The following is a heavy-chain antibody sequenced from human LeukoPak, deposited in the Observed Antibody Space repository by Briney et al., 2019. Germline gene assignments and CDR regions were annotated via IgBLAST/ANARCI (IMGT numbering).Heavy chain of an antibody. CDR1: GGSFSGYY. V-gene: IGHV4-34*01. Sequence: PSETLSLTCAVYGGSFSGYYWSWIRQPPGKGLEWIGEINHSGSTNSNPSLKSRVTISVDTSKDHFSLRLSSVTAADTDVYYCARAQWLSTLPVFDYWGQGTLVTVSS. CDR3: ARAQWLSTLPVFDY. J-gene: IGHJ4*02. CDR2: INHSGST. D-gene: IGHD6-19*01.